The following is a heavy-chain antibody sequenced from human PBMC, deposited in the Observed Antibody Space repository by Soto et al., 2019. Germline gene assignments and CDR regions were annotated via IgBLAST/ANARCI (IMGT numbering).Heavy chain of an antibody. D-gene: IGHD6-6*01. V-gene: IGHV5-51*01. Sequence: PGESLKISCNGSGYIFTNYWIGWVRQMPGKGLEWMGIIYSGDSGTRYSPSFQGQITISVDKSINTAYLQWSSLKASDTATYYCARHGSIGARQNWFDPWGQGTLVTVSS. CDR2: IYSGDSGT. CDR1: GYIFTNYW. CDR3: ARHGSIGARQNWFDP. J-gene: IGHJ5*02.